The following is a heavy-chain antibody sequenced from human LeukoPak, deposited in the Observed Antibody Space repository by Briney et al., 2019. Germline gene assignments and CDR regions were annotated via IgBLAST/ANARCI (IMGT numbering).Heavy chain of an antibody. V-gene: IGHV4-4*07. J-gene: IGHJ4*02. Sequence: PSETLSLTCTVSGGSISSYYWSWIRQPAGKGLEWIGCIYTSGSTNYNPSLKSRVTMSVDTSKNQFSLKLSSVTAADTAVYYCARDDVFGEGGYFDYWGQGTLVTVSS. CDR3: ARDDVFGEGGYFDY. D-gene: IGHD3-10*01. CDR1: GGSISSYY. CDR2: IYTSGST.